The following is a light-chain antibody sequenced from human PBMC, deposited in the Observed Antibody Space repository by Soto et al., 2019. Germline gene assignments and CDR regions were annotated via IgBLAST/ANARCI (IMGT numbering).Light chain of an antibody. CDR1: SSDVGGYNY. CDR2: DVS. J-gene: IGLJ2*01. V-gene: IGLV2-14*01. Sequence: QSALTQPASVSGSPGQSITISCTGTSSDVGGYNYVSCYQQHPGKAPKLMIYDVSNRPSGVSNRFSGSKSGNTASLTISGLHAEDEADYYCSSYTSSSTPVFGGGTKLTVL. CDR3: SSYTSSSTPV.